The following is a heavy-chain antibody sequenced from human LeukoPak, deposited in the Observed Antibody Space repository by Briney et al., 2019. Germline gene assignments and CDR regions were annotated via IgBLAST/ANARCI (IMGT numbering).Heavy chain of an antibody. Sequence: GGSLTLSCAASGFTFNNYWVYWVRQAPGKGVVWVSQIKSDGNITNYAASVKGRFTISRDNAKNTLFLQMNSLRAEDTAVYCGRSGDFWSGSGVAYWGQGTLVTVSS. V-gene: IGHV3-74*01. CDR2: IKSDGNIT. CDR1: GFTFNNYW. CDR3: RSGDFWSGSGVAY. D-gene: IGHD3-3*01. J-gene: IGHJ4*02.